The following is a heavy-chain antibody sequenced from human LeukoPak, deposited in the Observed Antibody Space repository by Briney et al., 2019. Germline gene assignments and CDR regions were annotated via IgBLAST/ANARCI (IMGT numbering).Heavy chain of an antibody. CDR3: ARQRFLEWYFDY. CDR1: GGSISSSY. CDR2: IYYSGST. Sequence: KPSETLSLTCTVSGGSISSSYWSWIRQPPGKGLEWIGYIYYSGSTNQNPSLKSRVTISVDTSKNQFSLKLSSVTAADTAVYYCARQRFLEWYFDYWGQGTLVTVSS. V-gene: IGHV4-59*08. J-gene: IGHJ4*02. D-gene: IGHD3-3*01.